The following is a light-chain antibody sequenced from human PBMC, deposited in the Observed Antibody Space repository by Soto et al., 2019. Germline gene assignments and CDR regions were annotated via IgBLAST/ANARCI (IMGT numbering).Light chain of an antibody. J-gene: IGKJ2*01. CDR3: QQYNNWPRT. Sequence: EIVLTQSPSTLSLSPGERATLSCRASQRVSSSYLAWYQQKPGQAPRLLIYGASSRATGIPDRFSGSGSGTDFTLTVSSLQPEDFAVYYCQQYNNWPRTFGQRTKVDIK. V-gene: IGKV3-20*01. CDR1: QRVSSSY. CDR2: GAS.